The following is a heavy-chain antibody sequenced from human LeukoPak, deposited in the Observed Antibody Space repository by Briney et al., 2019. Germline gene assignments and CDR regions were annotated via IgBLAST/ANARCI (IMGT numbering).Heavy chain of an antibody. CDR2: ISSSSSYI. V-gene: IGHV3-21*01. Sequence: GGSLRLSCAASGFTFSSYSMNWVRQAPGKGLEWVSSISSSSSYIYYADSVKGRFTISRDNAKNSLYLQMNSLRAEDTAVYYCARARRGWGRSYFDYWGQETLVTVSS. CDR3: ARARRGWGRSYFDY. CDR1: GFTFSSYS. D-gene: IGHD3-10*01. J-gene: IGHJ4*02.